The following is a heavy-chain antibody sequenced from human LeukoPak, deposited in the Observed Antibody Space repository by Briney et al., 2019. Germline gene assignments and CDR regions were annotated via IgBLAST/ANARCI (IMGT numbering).Heavy chain of an antibody. Sequence: GGSLRLSCAASGFPFSSYAMNWVRQAPGKGLEWVSAISGSGASTYYADSVKDRFTLSRDDSKNTLYLQMNSLRAEDTAVYYCAREGSGYYYNYFDYWGQGTLVTVSS. V-gene: IGHV3-23*01. J-gene: IGHJ4*02. CDR2: ISGSGAST. CDR3: AREGSGYYYNYFDY. CDR1: GFPFSSYA. D-gene: IGHD3-22*01.